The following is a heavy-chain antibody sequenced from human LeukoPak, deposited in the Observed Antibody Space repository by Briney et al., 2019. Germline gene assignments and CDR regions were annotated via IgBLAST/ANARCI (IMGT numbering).Heavy chain of an antibody. V-gene: IGHV4-39*01. J-gene: IGHJ5*02. Sequence: SQTLSLTCTVSGGSISSGSYYWGWIRQPPGKGLEWIASIYYSGSTYYNPSLKSRVTISVDTSKNQLSLKLSSLTAADTAVYYCARHEYSGSYYGLSWFDPWGQGTLVTVSS. CDR1: GGSISSGSYY. D-gene: IGHD1-26*01. CDR3: ARHEYSGSYYGLSWFDP. CDR2: IYYSGST.